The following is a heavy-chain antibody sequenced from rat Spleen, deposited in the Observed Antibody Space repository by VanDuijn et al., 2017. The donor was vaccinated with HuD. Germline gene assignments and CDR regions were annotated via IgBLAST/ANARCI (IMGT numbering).Heavy chain of an antibody. V-gene: IGHV5-29*01. D-gene: IGHD1-9*01. CDR2: ISYGDSSGHSST. CDR3: ARRHYGYTDYFDY. Sequence: VRQAPTKGLEWVATISYGDSSGHSSTYYRDSVKGRFTISTDNAKSTLSLQMDSLRSEDTATYYCARRHYGYTDYFDYWGQGVMVTVSS. J-gene: IGHJ2*01.